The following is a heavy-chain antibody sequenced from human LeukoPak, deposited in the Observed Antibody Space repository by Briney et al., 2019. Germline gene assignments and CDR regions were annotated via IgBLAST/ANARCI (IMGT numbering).Heavy chain of an antibody. Sequence: ASVTVSCKASGYTFTGYYMHWVRQAPGQGLEWIGRINPNSGGTNYAHKFQGRVTITRDTSNNTVYIELSRLRSDDTAVYYWARDRLGDRYGPAEGDYWGQGTLVTVSS. CDR2: INPNSGGT. CDR3: ARDRLGDRYGPAEGDY. CDR1: GYTFTGYY. D-gene: IGHD5-18*01. V-gene: IGHV1-2*06. J-gene: IGHJ4*02.